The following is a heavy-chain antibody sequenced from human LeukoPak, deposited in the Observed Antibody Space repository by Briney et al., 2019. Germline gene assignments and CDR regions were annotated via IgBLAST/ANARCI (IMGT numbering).Heavy chain of an antibody. D-gene: IGHD3-22*01. J-gene: IGHJ4*02. CDR2: IRQDGGDE. V-gene: IGHV3-7*01. CDR3: ARDWVSLSSGRVFDY. Sequence: GGSLRLSCAASGFTFSSYWMSWVRQAPGKGREWVANIRQDGGDEYYVDSVKGRFTISRDNAKNSLYLQMNVLRVEDTAFYYCARDWVSLSSGRVFDYWGQGTLVTVSS. CDR1: GFTFSSYW.